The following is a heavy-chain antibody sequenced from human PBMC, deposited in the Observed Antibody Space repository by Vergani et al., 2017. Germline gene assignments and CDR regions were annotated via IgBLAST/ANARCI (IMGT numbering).Heavy chain of an antibody. D-gene: IGHD4-17*01. CDR2: VSTGTKSQ. V-gene: IGHV3-48*04. Sequence: QLVESGGGWVQPGGSLRLSCVVSGFDFSSYIMNWVRQAPGKGLEWVSFVSTGTKSQSYAESVKGRFTISRDNAKNSLYLQMNSLRAEDTAVYYCARDSGYGDGVGYFDYWGQGTLVTVSS. J-gene: IGHJ4*02. CDR3: ARDSGYGDGVGYFDY. CDR1: GFDFSSYI.